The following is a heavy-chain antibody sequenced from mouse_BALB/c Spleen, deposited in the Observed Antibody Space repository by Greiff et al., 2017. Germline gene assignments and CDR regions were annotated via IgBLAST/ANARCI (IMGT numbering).Heavy chain of an antibody. V-gene: IGHV3-2*02. CDR3: ANCNYLYYCDY. CDR1: GYSITSDYA. J-gene: IGHJ2*01. CDR2: ISYSGST. Sequence: EVKLQESGPGLVKPSQSLSLTCTVTGYSITSDYAWNWIRQFPGNKLEWLGYISYSGSTSYNPSLTSRISITRDTSKNQFFLQLNSVTTEDTATYYCANCNYLYYCDYWGQGTTLTVSS. D-gene: IGHD2-1*01.